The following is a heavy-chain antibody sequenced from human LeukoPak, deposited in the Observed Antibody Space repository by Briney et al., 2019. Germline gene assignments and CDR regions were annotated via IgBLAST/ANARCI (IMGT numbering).Heavy chain of an antibody. CDR3: ARKTGYSRGNAFDI. CDR2: ISSGSIYT. D-gene: IGHD3-9*01. J-gene: IGHJ3*02. V-gene: IGHV3-11*03. CDR1: GSTFSDYY. Sequence: GGSLRLSCAASGSTFSDYYINWIRQAPGKGLEWLSYISSGSIYTNYADSVKGRFTISRDNAKNSLYLQMNSLRAEDTAVYYCARKTGYSRGNAFDIWGQGTTVTVSS.